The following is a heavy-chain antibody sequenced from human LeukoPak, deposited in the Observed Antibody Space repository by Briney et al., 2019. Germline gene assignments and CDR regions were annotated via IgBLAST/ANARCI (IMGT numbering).Heavy chain of an antibody. CDR3: ARVLWELSPFDY. J-gene: IGHJ4*02. CDR2: INPNSGGT. D-gene: IGHD1-26*01. Sequence: ASVKVSCKASGYTFTGYYMHWVRQAPGQGLEWMGWINPNSGGTNYAQKFQGRVTMTRDTSISTAYMELSRLRSDDTAVYYCARVLWELSPFDYWGQGTLVTVSS. CDR1: GYTFTGYY. V-gene: IGHV1-2*02.